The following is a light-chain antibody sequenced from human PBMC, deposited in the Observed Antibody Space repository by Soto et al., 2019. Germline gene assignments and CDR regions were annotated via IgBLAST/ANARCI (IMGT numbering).Light chain of an antibody. V-gene: IGKV3-15*01. J-gene: IGKJ5*01. CDR1: ESVSSN. CDR3: QPYNNWPPIT. Sequence: VMPQSPASLSVSRGDRSTLSCRASESVSSNLAWYHQKHGQASRLLIYGASTRATGIPGRFSGTASGTEFTLPISRLQSEDFALYYCQPYNNWPPITLGQSTRLQI. CDR2: GAS.